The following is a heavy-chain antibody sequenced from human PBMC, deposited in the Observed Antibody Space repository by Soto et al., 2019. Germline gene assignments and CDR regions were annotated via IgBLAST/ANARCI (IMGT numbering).Heavy chain of an antibody. V-gene: IGHV5-51*01. CDR1: GDSFNSNW. CDR3: ARRSAVTTFYFYGMDV. J-gene: IGHJ6*02. CDR2: IYPIDSDT. Sequence: GESLKISCKVSGDSFNSNWIAWVRQRPGRGLEWMGIIYPIDSDTRYSPSFQGQVTISVDRSVNSAFLQWRSLKASDTATYYCARRSAVTTFYFYGMDVWGQGTTVTVSS. D-gene: IGHD4-17*01.